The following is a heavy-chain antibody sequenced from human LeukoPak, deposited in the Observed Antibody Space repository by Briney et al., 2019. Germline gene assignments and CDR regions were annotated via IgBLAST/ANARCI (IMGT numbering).Heavy chain of an antibody. CDR2: IYYSGST. CDR1: GGSISSYY. J-gene: IGHJ6*04. Sequence: SETLSLICTVSGGSISSYYWSWIRQPPGKGLEWIGYIYYSGSTNYNPSLKSRVTISVDTSKNQFSLKLSSVTAADTAVYYCARVNFDWSYYYYGMDVWGKGTTVAVSS. D-gene: IGHD3-9*01. V-gene: IGHV4-59*01. CDR3: ARVNFDWSYYYYGMDV.